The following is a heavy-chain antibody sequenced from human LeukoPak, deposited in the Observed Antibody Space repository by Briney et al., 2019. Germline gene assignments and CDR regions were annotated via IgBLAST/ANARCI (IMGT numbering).Heavy chain of an antibody. D-gene: IGHD2-15*01. CDR1: GESFSAYF. CDR2: INHRGSS. V-gene: IGHV4-34*01. J-gene: IGHJ4*02. Sequence: SETLSLTCAVYGESFSAYFWNWIRQAPGKPLEDIGEINHRGSSHYHPSLKTRVTLSVDTSKNQFSLKLTSVTAADTAVYFCARGSSFDGYCSAGACDAGYYDIWGQGTPVTVSS. CDR3: ARGSSFDGYCSAGACDAGYYDI.